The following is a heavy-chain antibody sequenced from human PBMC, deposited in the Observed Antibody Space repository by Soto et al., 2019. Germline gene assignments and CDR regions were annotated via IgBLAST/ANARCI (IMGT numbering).Heavy chain of an antibody. V-gene: IGHV1-69*02. CDR2: IIPILGIA. CDR1: GGTFSSYT. D-gene: IGHD6-13*01. CDR3: ARAIAAAPNWFDP. Sequence: VASVKVSCKASGGTFSSYTISWVRQAPGQGLEWMGRIIPILGIANYAQKFQGRVTITADKSTSTAYMELSSLRSEDTAVYYCARAIAAAPNWFDPWGQGTLVTVSS. J-gene: IGHJ5*02.